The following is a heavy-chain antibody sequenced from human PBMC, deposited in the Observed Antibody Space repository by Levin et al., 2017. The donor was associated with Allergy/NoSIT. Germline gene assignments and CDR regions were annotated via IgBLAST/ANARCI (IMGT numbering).Heavy chain of an antibody. V-gene: IGHV1-18*01. CDR2: ISAYTVNT. Sequence: GESLKISCKASGYNFNSFGISWVRQAPGQGLKWMGWISAYTVNTNYAQRFQDRVTMTTVTSTSTPYMELRSLRSDDTAVYFCARGSGFDRAFDIWGQGTMVTVSS. D-gene: IGHD3-3*01. CDR1: GYNFNSFG. CDR3: ARGSGFDRAFDI. J-gene: IGHJ3*02.